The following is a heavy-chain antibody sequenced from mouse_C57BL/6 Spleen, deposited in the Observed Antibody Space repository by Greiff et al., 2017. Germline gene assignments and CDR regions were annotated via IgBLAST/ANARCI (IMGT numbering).Heavy chain of an antibody. CDR3: ARERDYDYYAMDY. CDR1: GYAFSSSW. V-gene: IGHV1-82*01. CDR2: IYPGDGDT. J-gene: IGHJ4*01. D-gene: IGHD2-4*01. Sequence: VQLQQSGPELVKPGASVKISCKASGYAFSSSWMNWVKQRPGKGLEWIGRIYPGDGDTNYNGKFKGKATLTANKSSSTAYMQRSSLTSEDAAVYFCARERDYDYYAMDYWGQGTSVTVSS.